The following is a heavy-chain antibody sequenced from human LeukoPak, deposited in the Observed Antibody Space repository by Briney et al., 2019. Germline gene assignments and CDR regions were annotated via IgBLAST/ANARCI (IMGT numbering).Heavy chain of an antibody. V-gene: IGHV1-8*03. J-gene: IGHJ5*02. CDR3: ARGRGYSGYGSFDP. Sequence: ASVKVSCKASGYTFTSYDINWVRQATGQGLEWMGWMNPNSGNTGYAQKFQGRVTITRNTSISTAYMELSRLRSEDTAVYYCARGRGYSGYGSFDPWGQGTLVIVSS. D-gene: IGHD5-12*01. CDR1: GYTFTSYD. CDR2: MNPNSGNT.